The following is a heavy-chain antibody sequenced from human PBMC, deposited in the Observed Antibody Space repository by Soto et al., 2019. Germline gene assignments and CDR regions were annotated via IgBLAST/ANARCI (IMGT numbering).Heavy chain of an antibody. D-gene: IGHD3-22*01. CDR3: GTSLRDVRIVVAPGALDM. J-gene: IGHJ3*02. Sequence: RGESLHISCKGSGNSFPGFFIGWVRQMPGKGLELMGITYPGDSDTTYSPSFQGPVTISVDKSIRTAYLQWSSLKASDTAMYYCGTSLRDVRIVVAPGALDMWGEGTMVSVSS. CDR1: GNSFPGFF. V-gene: IGHV5-51*01. CDR2: TYPGDSDT.